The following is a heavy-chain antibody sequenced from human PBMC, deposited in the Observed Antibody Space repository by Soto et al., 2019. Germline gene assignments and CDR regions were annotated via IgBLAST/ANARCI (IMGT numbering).Heavy chain of an antibody. V-gene: IGHV3-30*18. Sequence: PGGSLRLSCAASGFSFSRYGIHWVRQAPGKGLEWVAVISYDESTAFYEDSAKGRFTISRDNSKNTLFLQMNSLRPEDTAVYYCSKAMIGSYDSDAFDVWGQGTMVTVSS. CDR1: GFSFSRYG. J-gene: IGHJ3*01. CDR3: SKAMIGSYDSDAFDV. D-gene: IGHD3-22*01. CDR2: ISYDESTA.